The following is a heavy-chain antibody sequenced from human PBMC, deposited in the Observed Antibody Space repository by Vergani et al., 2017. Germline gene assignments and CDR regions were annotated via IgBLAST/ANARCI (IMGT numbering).Heavy chain of an antibody. CDR3: ARGSXLGGSCYKPLFDY. Sequence: QVQLQQWGAGVVKPSGTLTLTCAVFGESFSSFYWSWIRQPPGKGLEWIGEINNDGHTNYNPSLESRVTVSRDTAKNQFSLNLMSVTAADTAVYFCARGSXLGGSCYKPLFDYWGQGILVTVSS. D-gene: IGHD2-15*01. CDR2: INNDGHT. V-gene: IGHV4-34*02. J-gene: IGHJ4*02. CDR1: GESFSSFY.